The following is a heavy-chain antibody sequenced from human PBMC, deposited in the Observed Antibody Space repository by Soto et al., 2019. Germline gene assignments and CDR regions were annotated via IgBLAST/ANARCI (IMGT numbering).Heavy chain of an antibody. Sequence: EVQLVESGGGLVKPGGSLRLSCAASGFTFSSYSMNWVRQAPGKGLEWDSSISSSSSYIYYADSVKGRFTISRDNAKNSLYLQMNSLRAEDTAVYYCARDNIAAAGSPFDYWGQGTLVTVSS. J-gene: IGHJ4*02. CDR3: ARDNIAAAGSPFDY. CDR2: ISSSSSYI. CDR1: GFTFSSYS. V-gene: IGHV3-21*01. D-gene: IGHD6-13*01.